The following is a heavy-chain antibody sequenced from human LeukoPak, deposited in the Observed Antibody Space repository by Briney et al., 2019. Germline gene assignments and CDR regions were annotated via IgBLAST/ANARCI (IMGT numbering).Heavy chain of an antibody. V-gene: IGHV1-58*01. CDR1: GFTFTSSA. CDR2: IVVGSGNT. D-gene: IGHD3-10*01. J-gene: IGHJ5*02. Sequence: GASVKVSCKASGFTFTSSAVQWVRQARGQRLEWIGWIVVGSGNTNYAQKFQGRVTITADKSTSTAYMELSSLRSEDTAVYYCARGGSYYGSGKDWFDPWGQGTLVTVSS. CDR3: ARGGSYYGSGKDWFDP.